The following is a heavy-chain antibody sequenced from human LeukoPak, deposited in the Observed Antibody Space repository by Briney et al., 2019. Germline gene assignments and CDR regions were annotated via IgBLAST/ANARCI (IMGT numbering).Heavy chain of an antibody. CDR3: ARANGYSSSWYPNY. D-gene: IGHD6-13*01. J-gene: IGHJ4*02. CDR2: INHSGST. V-gene: IGHV4-34*01. CDR1: GGSFSGYY. Sequence: PSETLSLTCPVYGGSFSGYYWSWIRQPPGKGLEWIGEINHSGSTNYNPSLKSRVTISVDTSKNQFSLKLSSVTAADTAVYYCARANGYSSSWYPNYWGQGTLVTVSS.